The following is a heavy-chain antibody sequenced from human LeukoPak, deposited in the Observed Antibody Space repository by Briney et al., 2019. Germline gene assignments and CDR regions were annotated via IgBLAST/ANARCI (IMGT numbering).Heavy chain of an antibody. CDR1: GYTFTSYY. D-gene: IGHD5-18*01. J-gene: IGHJ4*02. Sequence: ASVKVSXKASGYTFTSYYIHWVRQAPGQGLEWVGTINPSGGNTNYAQRFQGRVTMTRDRSTSTVYMELSSLRSDDTAVYYCARETPMATFDYWGQGTLVTVSS. V-gene: IGHV1-46*01. CDR3: ARETPMATFDY. CDR2: INPSGGNT.